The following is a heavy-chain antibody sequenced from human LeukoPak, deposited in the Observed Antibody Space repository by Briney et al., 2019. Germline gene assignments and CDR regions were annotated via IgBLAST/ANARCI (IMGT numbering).Heavy chain of an antibody. V-gene: IGHV3-15*01. CDR2: IKSKTDGGTT. CDR3: TTSPTDPPFDY. CDR1: GFTFSNAW. J-gene: IGHJ4*02. Sequence: PGGSLRLSCAASGFTFSNAWMSWVRQAPGKGLEWVGRIKSKTDGGTTDYAAPVKVRFTISRNDSKNTLYLQMNSLRTEDTAVYYCTTSPTDPPFDYWGQGTLVTVSS.